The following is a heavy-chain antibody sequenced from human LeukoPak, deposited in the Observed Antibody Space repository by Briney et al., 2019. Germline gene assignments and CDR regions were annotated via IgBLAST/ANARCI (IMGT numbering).Heavy chain of an antibody. Sequence: SETLSLTCTVSGGSISSGSYYWSRIRQPAGKGLEWIGRIYTSGSTNYNPSLKSRVTISVDTSKNQFSLKLSSVTAADTAVYYCGRQKRYCSGGSCYLLLDYWGQGTLVTVSS. V-gene: IGHV4-61*02. J-gene: IGHJ4*02. CDR2: IYTSGST. D-gene: IGHD2-15*01. CDR1: GGSISSGSYY. CDR3: GRQKRYCSGGSCYLLLDY.